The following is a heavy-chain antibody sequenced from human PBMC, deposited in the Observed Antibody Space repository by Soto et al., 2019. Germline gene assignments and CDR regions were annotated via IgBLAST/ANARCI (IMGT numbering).Heavy chain of an antibody. CDR2: ISFDGSKR. CDR1: GVGFESRG. Sequence: PLRLSCVARGVGFESRGRRSARQAHGKGPEWVAGISFDGSKRNYAVSVKGRFTISRDTSSNTLYLQMNSLRGEDTAVYYCERDVLPRYTAARESWGHGTQVTVSS. D-gene: IGHD2-8*01. V-gene: IGHV3-30*03. J-gene: IGHJ4*01. CDR3: ERDVLPRYTAARES.